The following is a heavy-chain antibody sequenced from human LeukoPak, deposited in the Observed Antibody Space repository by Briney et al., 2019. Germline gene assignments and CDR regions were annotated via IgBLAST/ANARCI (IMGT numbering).Heavy chain of an antibody. J-gene: IGHJ4*02. V-gene: IGHV1-69*02. Sequence: SVKVSCKASGGTFISYTISWVRQAPGQGLEWMGRIIPILGIANYAQKFQGRVTITADKSTSTAYMELSSLRSEDTAVYYCASPSIFAGGYFDYWGQGTLVTVSS. CDR3: ASPSIFAGGYFDY. CDR2: IIPILGIA. D-gene: IGHD3-9*01. CDR1: GGTFISYT.